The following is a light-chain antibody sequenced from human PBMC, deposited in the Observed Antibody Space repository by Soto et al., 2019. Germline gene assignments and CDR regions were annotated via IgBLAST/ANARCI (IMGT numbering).Light chain of an antibody. V-gene: IGKV1-5*03. CDR1: QSFNTW. CDR2: KTS. CDR3: QHYNSYPYT. Sequence: DVQMTQSPSSLSPSVGDRVTITCRASQSFNTWLAWYQQKPGKAPKLLIYKTSILESGVPSRFSGSGSGTEFTLTISSLQPEDSATYYCQHYNSYPYTFGQGTKLEIK. J-gene: IGKJ2*01.